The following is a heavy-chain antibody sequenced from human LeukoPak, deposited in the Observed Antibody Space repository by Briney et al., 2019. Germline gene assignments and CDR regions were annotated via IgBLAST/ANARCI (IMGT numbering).Heavy chain of an antibody. CDR2: ISHDGSNK. V-gene: IGHV3-30-3*01. J-gene: IGHJ4*02. Sequence: GGSLRLSCAASEFTFSTYAMHWVRQAPGKGLEWVAVISHDGSNKYYADSVKGRFTISRDNSKSTLYLQMNNLRADDTAVYSCARDRAGYYDSSGPLDYWGQGTLVTVSS. CDR3: ARDRAGYYDSSGPLDY. D-gene: IGHD3-22*01. CDR1: EFTFSTYA.